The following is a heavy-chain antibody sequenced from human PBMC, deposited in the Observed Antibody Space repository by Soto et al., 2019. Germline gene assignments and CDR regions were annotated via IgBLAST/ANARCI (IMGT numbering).Heavy chain of an antibody. Sequence: PGGSLRLSCTASGFTLNNHAMSWVRQAPGKGLEWVSVISGSDGSTYYTDSVRGRFSISRDSSKNTIFLHMDSLRAEDTAVYYCAKDRNYPRDQFHYWGQGTLVTVS. V-gene: IGHV3-23*01. CDR2: ISGSDGST. D-gene: IGHD1-7*01. J-gene: IGHJ4*02. CDR3: AKDRNYPRDQFHY. CDR1: GFTLNNHA.